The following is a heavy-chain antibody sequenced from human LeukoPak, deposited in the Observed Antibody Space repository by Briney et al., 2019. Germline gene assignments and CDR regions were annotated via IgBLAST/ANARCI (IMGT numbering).Heavy chain of an antibody. Sequence: GESLKISCKGSGYSSTSYLIGWVRQMPGKGLGWMGSIYPGDSDTRYSPSFQGQVTISAAKSISTAYLQWSSLKASDTAMYYCARPPYYDILTGYYTGMDVWGQGTTVTVSS. CDR1: GYSSTSYL. D-gene: IGHD3-9*01. CDR3: ARPPYYDILTGYYTGMDV. CDR2: IYPGDSDT. J-gene: IGHJ6*02. V-gene: IGHV5-51*01.